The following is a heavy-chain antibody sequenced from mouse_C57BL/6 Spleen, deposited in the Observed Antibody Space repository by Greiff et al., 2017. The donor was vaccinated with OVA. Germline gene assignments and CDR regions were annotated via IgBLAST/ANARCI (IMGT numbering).Heavy chain of an antibody. D-gene: IGHD1-1*01. Sequence: VQLQQPGAELVKPGASVKLSCKASGYTFTSYWMHWVKQRPGQGLEWIGMIHPNSGSTNYNEKFKSKATLTVDKSSSTAYMQLSSLTSEDSAVYYCARYDYGSSSSYFDYWGQGTTLTVSS. J-gene: IGHJ2*01. V-gene: IGHV1-64*01. CDR3: ARYDYGSSSSYFDY. CDR2: IHPNSGST. CDR1: GYTFTSYW.